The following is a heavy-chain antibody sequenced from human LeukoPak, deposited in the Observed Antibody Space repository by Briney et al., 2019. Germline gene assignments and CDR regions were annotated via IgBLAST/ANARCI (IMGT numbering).Heavy chain of an antibody. CDR1: GGSISYYY. D-gene: IGHD3-10*01. J-gene: IGHJ4*02. Sequence: SETLSLTCTVSGGSISYYYWSWIRQPAGKGLEWIGRIYSSGSTTYNPSLKSRVTMSVDTAKNQFSLILSSVTAADTAVYYCARHRGDLGNFDYWGQGTLVTVSS. CDR2: IYSSGST. V-gene: IGHV4-4*07. CDR3: ARHRGDLGNFDY.